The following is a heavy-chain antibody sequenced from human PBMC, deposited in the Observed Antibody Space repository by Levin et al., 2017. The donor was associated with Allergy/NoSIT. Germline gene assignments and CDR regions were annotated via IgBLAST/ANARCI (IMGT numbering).Heavy chain of an antibody. CDR1: GGTFSSYT. D-gene: IGHD2-2*01. CDR2: IIPILGIA. CDR3: VEGTEYQLGYGGDAFDI. V-gene: IGHV1-69*02. J-gene: IGHJ3*02. Sequence: PGASVKVSCKASGGTFSSYTISWVRQAPGQGLEWMGRIIPILGIANYAQKFQGRVTITADKSTSTAYMELSSLRSEDTAVYYCVEGTEYQLGYGGDAFDIWGQGTMVTVSS.